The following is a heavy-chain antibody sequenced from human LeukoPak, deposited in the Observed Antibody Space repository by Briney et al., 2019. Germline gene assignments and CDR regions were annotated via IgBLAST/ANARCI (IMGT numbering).Heavy chain of an antibody. CDR3: ARGEYSSSWYSRLNWFDP. V-gene: IGHV4-34*01. CDR1: GGSFRGYY. D-gene: IGHD6-13*01. CDR2: INHSGNT. Sequence: SETLSLTRAVYGGSFRGYYWRCIRQPPGKGLEWIGEINHSGNTNYNPCVTRRVTISLDTSKNQFSLKLSSAASAEKAVYYSARGEYSSSWYSRLNWFDPWGQGNLVTVSS. J-gene: IGHJ5*02.